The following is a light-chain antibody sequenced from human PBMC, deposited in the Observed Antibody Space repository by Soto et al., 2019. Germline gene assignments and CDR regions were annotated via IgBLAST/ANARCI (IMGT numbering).Light chain of an antibody. V-gene: IGKV1-27*01. CDR1: QGISNY. CDR3: QQYNNAPST. CDR2: DAS. J-gene: IGKJ1*01. Sequence: DIQMTQSPSSLSASVGDRVTITCRASQGISNYLAWYQQKPGKVPKLLIYDASTWQTGVPARLSGSGSGTDCTLTISSMKTEEVAKYYWQQYNNAPSTFGQGTKVEIK.